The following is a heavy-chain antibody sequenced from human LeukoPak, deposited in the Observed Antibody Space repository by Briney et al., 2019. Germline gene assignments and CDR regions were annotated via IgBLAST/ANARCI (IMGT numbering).Heavy chain of an antibody. Sequence: GSLRLSCAASGFTFSDYYMSWIRQAPGRGLEWVSYISSSGSTIYYADSVKGRFTISRDNAKNSLYLQMNSLRAEDAAVYYCARGTNFYGDYTGLDVWGQGTTVTVSS. V-gene: IGHV3-11*01. CDR2: ISSSGSTI. J-gene: IGHJ6*02. CDR3: ARGTNFYGDYTGLDV. D-gene: IGHD4-17*01. CDR1: GFTFSDYY.